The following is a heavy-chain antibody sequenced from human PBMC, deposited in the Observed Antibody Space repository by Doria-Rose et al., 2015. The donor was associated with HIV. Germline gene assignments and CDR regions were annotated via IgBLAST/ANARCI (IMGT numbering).Heavy chain of an antibody. CDR2: ISAYNGNT. V-gene: IGHV1-18*01. CDR3: ARIRFLEWSQDYYYYGMDV. CDR1: GYTFNSYG. D-gene: IGHD3-3*01. J-gene: IGHJ6*02. Sequence: ASGYTFNSYGISWVRQAPGQGLEWMGWISAYNGNTNYAQKFQGIVTMTTDTSTSTGYMELRSLRSDDTAVYYCARIRFLEWSQDYYYYGMDVWGQGTTVTVSS.